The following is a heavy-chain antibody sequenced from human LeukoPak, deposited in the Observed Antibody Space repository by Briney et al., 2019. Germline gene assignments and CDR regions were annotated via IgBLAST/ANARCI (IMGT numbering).Heavy chain of an antibody. CDR2: INPNGGGT. Sequence: GASVKVSCKASGYTFTDYYMHWVRQAPGQGLEWMGWINPNGGGTNYAQQFQGRVTMTTDTSITTAYMELSRLRSDDTAVYYCARVRMSGITYGCFDPWGQGTLVTVSS. CDR3: ARVRMSGITYGCFDP. D-gene: IGHD1-7*01. V-gene: IGHV1-2*02. J-gene: IGHJ5*02. CDR1: GYTFTDYY.